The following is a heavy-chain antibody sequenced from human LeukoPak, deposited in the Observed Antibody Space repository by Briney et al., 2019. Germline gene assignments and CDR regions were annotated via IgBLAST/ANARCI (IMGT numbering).Heavy chain of an antibody. CDR3: AKGTDKVTTHQPIDY. CDR1: GFTFRNHW. Sequence: GGSLRLSCAASGFTFRNHWMTWVRQAPGKGLEWVANINQRGSEIYYLDSVRGRVTISRDNAKNSLYLQMNILRAEDTAVYYCAKGTDKVTTHQPIDYWGQGTLVTVSS. CDR2: INQRGSEI. V-gene: IGHV3-7*03. D-gene: IGHD4-11*01. J-gene: IGHJ4*02.